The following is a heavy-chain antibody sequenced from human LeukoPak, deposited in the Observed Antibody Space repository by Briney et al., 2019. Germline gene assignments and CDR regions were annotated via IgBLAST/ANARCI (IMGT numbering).Heavy chain of an antibody. V-gene: IGHV3-30*02. CDR3: AREGVPAAMRGDYISEYFQH. D-gene: IGHD2-2*01. CDR1: RFTFSSYG. CDR2: IRDDGGNK. Sequence: GGSLRLSCAASRFTFSSYGMHWVRQAPDKGLEWVTFIRDDGGNKYYADSVKGRFTISRDNSKNTLYLQMNSLRAEDTAVYYCAREGVPAAMRGDYISEYFQHWGQGTLVTVSS. J-gene: IGHJ1*01.